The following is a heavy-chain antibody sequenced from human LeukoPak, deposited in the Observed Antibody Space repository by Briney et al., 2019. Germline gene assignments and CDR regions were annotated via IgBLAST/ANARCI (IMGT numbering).Heavy chain of an antibody. D-gene: IGHD3-3*01. CDR1: GYTFTSYD. CDR3: ASAYYDFWSGYKGYFDY. J-gene: IGHJ4*02. V-gene: IGHV1-8*01. CDR2: MNPNSGNT. Sequence: ASVKVSCKAAGYTFTSYDINWVRQATGQGLEWMGWMNPNSGNTGNAQKFQGRVTMTRNTSISTAYMELSSLRSEDTAVYCCASAYYDFWSGYKGYFDYWGQGTLVTVSS.